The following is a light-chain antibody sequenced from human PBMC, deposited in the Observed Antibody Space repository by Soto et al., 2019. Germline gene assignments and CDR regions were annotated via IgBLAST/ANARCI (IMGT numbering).Light chain of an antibody. CDR3: QQYNSWPVT. CDR1: QSVSSN. Sequence: IVMTQSPAILSVSPGERATLSCRASQSVSSNLAWYEQKPGQAPRLLIYGASTRATGIPARFSGSGSRTEFTLTISSLQSEDFAVYYCQQYNSWPVTFGQGTKLEIK. J-gene: IGKJ2*01. CDR2: GAS. V-gene: IGKV3-15*01.